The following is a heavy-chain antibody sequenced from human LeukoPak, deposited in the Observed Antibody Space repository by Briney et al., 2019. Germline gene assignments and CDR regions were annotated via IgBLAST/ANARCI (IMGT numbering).Heavy chain of an antibody. Sequence: SETLSLTCTVSGGSISSYYWSWIRQPAGKGLEWIGRIYTSGSTNYNPSLKSRVTTSVDTSKNQFSLKLSSVTAADTAVYYCARDDYGSGSYSTFDYWGQGTLVTVSS. J-gene: IGHJ4*02. V-gene: IGHV4-4*07. CDR3: ARDDYGSGSYSTFDY. CDR1: GGSISSYY. CDR2: IYTSGST. D-gene: IGHD3-10*01.